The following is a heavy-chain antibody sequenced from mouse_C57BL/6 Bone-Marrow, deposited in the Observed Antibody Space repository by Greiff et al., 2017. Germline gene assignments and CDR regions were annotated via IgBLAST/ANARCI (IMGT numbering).Heavy chain of an antibody. CDR2: INYDGSST. D-gene: IGHD4-1*01. Sequence: EVKLMESEGGLVQPGSSMKLSCTASGFTFSDYYMAWVRQVPEKGLEWVANINYDGSSTYYLDSLKSRFIISRDNAKNILYLQMSSLKSEDTATYYCAREGETGPWFAYWGQGTLVTVSA. CDR3: AREGETGPWFAY. CDR1: GFTFSDYY. V-gene: IGHV5-16*01. J-gene: IGHJ3*01.